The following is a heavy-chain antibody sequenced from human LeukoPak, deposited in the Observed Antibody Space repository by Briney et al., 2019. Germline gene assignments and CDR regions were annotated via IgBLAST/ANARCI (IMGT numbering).Heavy chain of an antibody. D-gene: IGHD6-13*01. J-gene: IGHJ4*02. V-gene: IGHV4-59*08. CDR2: IYYSGST. CDR1: GASISSYY. CDR3: AKMGPAAGGIID. Sequence: SETLSLTCTVSGASISSYYWSWIRQPPGKGPEWIGYIYYSGSTNYNPSLKSRVSISVDRSKNHFSLRLSSVTAADTAVYYCAKMGPAAGGIIDWGQGTLVTVSS.